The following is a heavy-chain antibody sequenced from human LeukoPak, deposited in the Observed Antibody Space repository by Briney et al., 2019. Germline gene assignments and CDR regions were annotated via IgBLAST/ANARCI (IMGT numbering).Heavy chain of an antibody. CDR1: GGSISSYY. J-gene: IGHJ6*03. V-gene: IGHV4-59*08. Sequence: PSETLSLTCTVSGGSISSYYWSWIRQPPGKGLEWIGYIHYSGSTNYNPSLKSRVTMSIDTSKNQFSLKLSSVTAADTAVYYCARSGYRYYYYYYMDVWGKGTTVTVSS. CDR3: ARSGYRYYYYYYMDV. D-gene: IGHD3-22*01. CDR2: IHYSGST.